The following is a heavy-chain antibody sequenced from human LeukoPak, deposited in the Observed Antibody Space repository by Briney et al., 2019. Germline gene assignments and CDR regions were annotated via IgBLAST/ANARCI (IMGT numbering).Heavy chain of an antibody. Sequence: SETLSLTCAVFGGSFSGYYWSWIRQPLGKGLECIGEINHSGITDYNPSLKSRVTISIDTSNNQFSLKMSSVTAADTAVYYCARGSRMVVVEDYYYMDVWGKGTTVTVSS. V-gene: IGHV4-34*01. D-gene: IGHD2-15*01. CDR3: ARGSRMVVVEDYYYMDV. CDR2: INHSGIT. J-gene: IGHJ6*03. CDR1: GGSFSGYY.